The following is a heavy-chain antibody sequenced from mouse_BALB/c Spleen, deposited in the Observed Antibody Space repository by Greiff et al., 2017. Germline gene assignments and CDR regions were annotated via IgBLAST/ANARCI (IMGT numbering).Heavy chain of an antibody. V-gene: IGHV1-14*01. D-gene: IGHD1-1*01. CDR2: INPYNDGT. Sequence: EVQLQQSGPELVKPGASVKMSCKASGYTFTSYVMHWVKQKPGQGLEWIGYINPYNDGTKYNEKFKGKATLTSDKSSSTAYMELSSLTSEDSAVYYCASPITTVVAKDYYAMDYWGQGTSVTVSS. CDR3: ASPITTVVAKDYYAMDY. J-gene: IGHJ4*01. CDR1: GYTFTSYV.